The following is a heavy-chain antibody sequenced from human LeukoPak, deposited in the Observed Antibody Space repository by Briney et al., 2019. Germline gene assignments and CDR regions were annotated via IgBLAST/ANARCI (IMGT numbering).Heavy chain of an antibody. D-gene: IGHD6-13*01. CDR3: AREKASSWYAPYYYYGMDV. CDR2: IYYSGST. V-gene: IGHV4-31*03. J-gene: IGHJ6*02. Sequence: SQTLSLTCTVSGGSISSGGYYWSWIRQHPGKGLELIGYIYYSGSTYYNPSLKSRVTISVDTSKNQFSLKLSSVTAADTAVYYCAREKASSWYAPYYYYGMDVWGQGTTVTVSS. CDR1: GGSISSGGYY.